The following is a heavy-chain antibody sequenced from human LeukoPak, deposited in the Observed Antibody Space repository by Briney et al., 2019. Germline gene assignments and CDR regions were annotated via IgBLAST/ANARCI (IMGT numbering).Heavy chain of an antibody. Sequence: ASVKVSCKASGGTFSSYAISWVRQAPGQGLEGMGWISTYNGNTNYAQKLQGRVTMTTDTSTSTIYMELRSLRSDDTAVYYCARGDQTFDYWGQGTLVTVSS. J-gene: IGHJ4*02. CDR1: GGTFSSYA. V-gene: IGHV1-18*01. CDR2: ISTYNGNT. CDR3: ARGDQTFDY.